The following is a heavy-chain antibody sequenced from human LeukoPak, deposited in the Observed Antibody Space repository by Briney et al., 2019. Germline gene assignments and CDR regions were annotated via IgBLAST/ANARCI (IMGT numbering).Heavy chain of an antibody. Sequence: GTSVKVSCKASGYTFTSYGISWVRQAPGQGLEWMGWISAYNGNTNYAQKLQGRVTMTTDTSTSTAYMELRSLRSDDTAVYYCARNGGGKHNREPFDYWGQGTLVTVSS. D-gene: IGHD1-14*01. CDR1: GYTFTSYG. V-gene: IGHV1-18*01. J-gene: IGHJ4*02. CDR3: ARNGGGKHNREPFDY. CDR2: ISAYNGNT.